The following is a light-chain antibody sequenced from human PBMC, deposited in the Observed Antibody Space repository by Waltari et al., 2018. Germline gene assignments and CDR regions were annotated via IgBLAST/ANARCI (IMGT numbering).Light chain of an antibody. CDR3: QQSYSLPPT. Sequence: VIWMTQSPSLLSASPGDRVTITCRMSQGISTYLAWYQQKPGRAPDLLIYGASILHSGVPSRFSGSGSGTDFTLTISSLQSEDVATYYCQQSYSLPPTFGQGTKVEVK. CDR2: GAS. CDR1: QGISTY. J-gene: IGKJ1*01. V-gene: IGKV1D-8*03.